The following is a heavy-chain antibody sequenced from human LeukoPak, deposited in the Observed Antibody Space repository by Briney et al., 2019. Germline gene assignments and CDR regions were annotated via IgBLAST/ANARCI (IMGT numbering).Heavy chain of an antibody. V-gene: IGHV1-69*05. D-gene: IGHD5-24*01. Sequence: ASVKVSCKASGGTFSSYAISWVRQAPGQGLEWMGGIIPIFGTANYAQKFQGRVTITTDESTSTAYMELSSLRSGDTAVYYCHEASGGYNYSDYWGQGTLVTVSS. CDR1: GGTFSSYA. CDR3: HEASGGYNYSDY. CDR2: IIPIFGTA. J-gene: IGHJ4*02.